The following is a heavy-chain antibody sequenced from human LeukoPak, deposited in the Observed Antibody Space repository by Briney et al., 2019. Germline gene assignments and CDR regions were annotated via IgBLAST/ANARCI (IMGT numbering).Heavy chain of an antibody. CDR2: INAGNGNT. V-gene: IGHV1-3*01. J-gene: IGHJ4*02. Sequence: ASVKVSCKASGYTFTSYAMHWVRQAPGQRLEWMGWINAGNGNTKYSQKFQGRVTITRDTSASTAYMELSGLRSEDTAVYYCARSYSGSYWVDYWGQGTLVTVSS. D-gene: IGHD1-26*01. CDR1: GYTFTSYA. CDR3: ARSYSGSYWVDY.